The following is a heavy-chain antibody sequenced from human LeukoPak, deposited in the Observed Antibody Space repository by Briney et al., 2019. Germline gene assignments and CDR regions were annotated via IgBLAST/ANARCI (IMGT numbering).Heavy chain of an antibody. CDR3: ATAKTLLVRLRYYYYYGMDV. J-gene: IGHJ6*02. D-gene: IGHD6-6*01. CDR2: MNPNSGNT. V-gene: IGHV1-8*01. CDR1: GYTFTSYD. Sequence: ASVKVSSKASGYTFTSYDINWVRQATGQGLEWMGWMNPNSGNTVYAQKFQGRVTMTRNTSISTAYMELGRLRSEDTAVYYCATAKTLLVRLRYYYYYGMDVWGQGTTVSVSS.